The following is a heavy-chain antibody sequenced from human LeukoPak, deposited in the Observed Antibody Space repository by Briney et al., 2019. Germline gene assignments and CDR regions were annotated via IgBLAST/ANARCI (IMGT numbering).Heavy chain of an antibody. J-gene: IGHJ5*02. CDR1: GYTFTGYY. D-gene: IGHD2-2*01. Sequence: ASVKVSCKASGYTFTGYYMHWVRQAPGQGLEWMGWINPNSGNTGYAQKFQGRVTMTRNTSISTAYMELSSLRSEDTAVYYCARAPAVGDWFDPWGQGTLVTVSS. CDR2: INPNSGNT. CDR3: ARAPAVGDWFDP. V-gene: IGHV1-8*02.